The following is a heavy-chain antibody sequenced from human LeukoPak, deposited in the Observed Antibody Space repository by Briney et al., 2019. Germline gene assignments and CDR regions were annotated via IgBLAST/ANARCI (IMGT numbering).Heavy chain of an antibody. CDR1: GFTFSNVW. CDR2: IKTTTVGGTT. D-gene: IGHD5-12*01. J-gene: IGHJ5*02. V-gene: IGHV3-15*01. CDR3: TTDFFQGYSGS. Sequence: GGSLRLSCAASGFTFSNVWMTWVRPAPGKGLECVGRIKTTTVGGTTDYAAPVKGRFTISRDDSKNMVYLQMKSLQTEDTAVYYCTTDFFQGYSGSWGQGTLVTVSS.